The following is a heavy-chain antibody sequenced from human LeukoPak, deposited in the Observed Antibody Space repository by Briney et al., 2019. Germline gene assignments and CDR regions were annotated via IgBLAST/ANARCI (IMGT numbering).Heavy chain of an antibody. V-gene: IGHV1-8*01. J-gene: IGHJ4*02. CDR1: GYTFTSYD. Sequence: ASVKVSCKASGYTFTSYDINWVRQATGQGLEWMGWMNPNSGNTGYAQKFQGRVTMTRNTSISTAYMELRSLRSDDTAVYYCARDMNDSSGYSDYWGQGTLVTVSS. D-gene: IGHD3-22*01. CDR3: ARDMNDSSGYSDY. CDR2: MNPNSGNT.